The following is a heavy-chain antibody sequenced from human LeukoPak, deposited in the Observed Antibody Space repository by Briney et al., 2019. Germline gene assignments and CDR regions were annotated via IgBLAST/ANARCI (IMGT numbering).Heavy chain of an antibody. J-gene: IGHJ6*02. CDR3: ARDGSGPGGYYYYGMDV. CDR2: ISYDGSNK. V-gene: IGHV3-30-3*01. D-gene: IGHD2-8*02. CDR1: GVTGKSVA. Sequence: SWATTGVTGKSVALGGGRQTQNKRLQRVAVISYDGSNKYYADSVKGRFTISRDNSKNTLYLQMNSLRAEDTAVYYCARDGSGPGGYYYYGMDVWGQGTTVTVSS.